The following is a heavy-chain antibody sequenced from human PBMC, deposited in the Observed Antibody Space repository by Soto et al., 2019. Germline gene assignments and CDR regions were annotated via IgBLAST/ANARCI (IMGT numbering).Heavy chain of an antibody. CDR1: VFTFSSYA. Sequence: PGWSLRLSCAASVFTFSSYAMSWVRQAPGKGLEWVSAISGSGGSTYYADSVKGRFTISRDNSKNTLYLQMNSLRAEDTAVYYCAKDREVVVITYFDYWGQGTLVTVSS. CDR3: AKDREVVVITYFDY. CDR2: ISGSGGST. D-gene: IGHD3-22*01. J-gene: IGHJ4*02. V-gene: IGHV3-23*01.